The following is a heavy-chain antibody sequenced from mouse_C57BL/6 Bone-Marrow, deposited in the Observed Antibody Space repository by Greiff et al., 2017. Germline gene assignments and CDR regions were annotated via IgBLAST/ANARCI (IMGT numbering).Heavy chain of an antibody. CDR2: ISSGGSYT. J-gene: IGHJ4*01. CDR3: ARPGYYFDARDY. CDR1: GFTFSSYG. V-gene: IGHV5-6*01. Sequence: EVQLVESGGDLVKPGGSLKLSCAASGFTFSSYGMSWVRQTPDKRLEWVATISSGGSYTYYPDSVQGRFTLSRDNAKNTPYLQMNSLKSEDTAMEYCARPGYYFDARDYWGQGTSVTVSS. D-gene: IGHD2-3*01.